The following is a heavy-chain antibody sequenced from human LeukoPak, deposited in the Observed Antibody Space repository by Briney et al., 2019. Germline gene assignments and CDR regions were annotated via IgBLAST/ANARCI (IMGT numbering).Heavy chain of an antibody. CDR1: GFSFSSYA. CDR3: AKVPRYDSRNY. V-gene: IGHV3-23*01. Sequence: PGGSLRLSCAASGFSFSSYAVSWVRQAPGKGLEWVSAISGSGDNIYYAASVKGRFTISRDNSKNTLYLQMNSLRAEDTAVYYCAKVPRYDSRNYWGQGTLVTVSS. D-gene: IGHD3-22*01. CDR2: ISGSGDNI. J-gene: IGHJ4*02.